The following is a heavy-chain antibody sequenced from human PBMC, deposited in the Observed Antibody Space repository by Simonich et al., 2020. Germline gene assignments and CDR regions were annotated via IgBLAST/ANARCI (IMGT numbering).Heavy chain of an antibody. CDR3: ARARGDSSSWYFDY. J-gene: IGHJ4*02. CDR2: ISSSSSYI. V-gene: IGHV3-21*01. Sequence: EVQLVESGGGLVKPGGSLRLSCAASGFTFSSYSMNWVRQAPGKGLEWVSSISSSSSYIYYADSGKGRFTISRDNAKNSLYLQMNSLRAEDTAVYYCARARGDSSSWYFDYWGQGTLVTVSS. CDR1: GFTFSSYS. D-gene: IGHD6-13*01.